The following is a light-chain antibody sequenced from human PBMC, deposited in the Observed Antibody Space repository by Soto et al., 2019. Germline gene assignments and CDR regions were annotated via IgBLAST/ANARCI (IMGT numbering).Light chain of an antibody. J-gene: IGKJ4*01. V-gene: IGKV3-20*01. Sequence: EIVLTQSPGTLSLSPGERATLSCRASQSVSSSYLAWYQQIPGQAPRLLIYGASRRTTAIPDRFSGSGSGKDFTLTISRLAPEDFAVYYCQQYGSSVTFGGGTKVEIK. CDR2: GAS. CDR3: QQYGSSVT. CDR1: QSVSSSY.